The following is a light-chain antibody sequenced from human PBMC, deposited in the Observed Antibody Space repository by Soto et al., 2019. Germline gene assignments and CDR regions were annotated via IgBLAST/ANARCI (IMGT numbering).Light chain of an antibody. CDR3: LQHNSYPRT. V-gene: IGKV1-17*03. CDR1: QDISNH. Sequence: DLQMTQSPSAMSASVGDRVTITCRASQDISNHLAWFQQKPGKVPKRLIYVASSLQSGVPSRFSGTGSGTEFTLTISSLPPEDFATYYCLQHNSYPRTFGQGTKVEIK. J-gene: IGKJ1*01. CDR2: VAS.